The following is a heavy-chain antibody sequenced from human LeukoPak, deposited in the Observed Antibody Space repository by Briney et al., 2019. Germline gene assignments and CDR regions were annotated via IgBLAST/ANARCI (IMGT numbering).Heavy chain of an antibody. CDR3: ARSLGVAVAASY. J-gene: IGHJ4*02. CDR1: GFTFNSYS. Sequence: GGSLRLSCAASGFTFNSYSINWVRQAPGKGLEWVSSISSSSTYIYYADSVKGRFTISRDNAKNSLYLQMNSLTAEDTAIYYCARSLGVAVAASYWGQGTLVTVSS. CDR2: ISSSSTYI. V-gene: IGHV3-21*01. D-gene: IGHD6-19*01.